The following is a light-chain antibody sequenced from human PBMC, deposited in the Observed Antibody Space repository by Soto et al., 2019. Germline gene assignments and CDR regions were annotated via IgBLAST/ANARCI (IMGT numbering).Light chain of an antibody. CDR3: HQYAHSPLT. V-gene: IGKV3-20*01. Sequence: EIVLTQSPGTLSLSPGESATLSCRASQSVTRNYLAWFQHKPGQAPRLLIYDVSRRATGIPDRFSASGSGTDFTLTVSRLEPEDFAVYYCHQYAHSPLTFGGGTKVGTK. J-gene: IGKJ4*01. CDR1: QSVTRNY. CDR2: DVS.